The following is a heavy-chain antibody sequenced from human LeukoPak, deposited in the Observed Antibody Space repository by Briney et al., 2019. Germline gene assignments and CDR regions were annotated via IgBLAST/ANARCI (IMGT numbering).Heavy chain of an antibody. D-gene: IGHD3-10*01. Sequence: GGSLRLSCAASGFTFSSYAMHWVRQAPGKGLEWVAVISYDGSNKYYADSVKGRFTISRDNSKNTLYLQMNSLRAEDTAVYYCARDRYYYGSGSYGNPDYWGQGTLVTVSS. V-gene: IGHV3-30*04. J-gene: IGHJ4*02. CDR2: ISYDGSNK. CDR1: GFTFSSYA. CDR3: ARDRYYYGSGSYGNPDY.